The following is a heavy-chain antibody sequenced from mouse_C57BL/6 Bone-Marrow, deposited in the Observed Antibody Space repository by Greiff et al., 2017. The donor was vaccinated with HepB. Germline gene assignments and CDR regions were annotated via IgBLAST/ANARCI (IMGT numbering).Heavy chain of an antibody. V-gene: IGHV7-1*01. CDR1: GFTFSDFY. CDR2: SRNKANDYTT. CDR3: ARDAVAAPFAY. J-gene: IGHJ3*01. Sequence: EVKLMESGGGLVQSGRSLRLSCATSGFTFSDFYMEWVRQAPGKGLEWIAASRNKANDYTTEYSASVKGRFIVSRDTYQSILYLQMNALRAEDTAIYYCARDAVAAPFAYWGQGTLVTVSA. D-gene: IGHD6-1*01.